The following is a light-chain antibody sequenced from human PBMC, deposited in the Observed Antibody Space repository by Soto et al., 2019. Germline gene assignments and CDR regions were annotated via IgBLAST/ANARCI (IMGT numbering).Light chain of an antibody. J-gene: IGLJ1*01. CDR1: SRDVGGYNY. Sequence: QSALTQPASVSGAPGQSITISCTGTSRDVGGYNYVSWYQQHPGKAPKLMIYDVSNRPSGVSNRFSGSQSGNTASLDVSGLQAEDEADYYCRSYTSSSTHVFGTGTKVTVL. CDR2: DVS. V-gene: IGLV2-14*01. CDR3: RSYTSSSTHV.